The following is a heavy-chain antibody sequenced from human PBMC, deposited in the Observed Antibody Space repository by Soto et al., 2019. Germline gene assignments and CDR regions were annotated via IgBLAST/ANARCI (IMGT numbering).Heavy chain of an antibody. CDR2: IYHTGST. J-gene: IGHJ6*02. CDR1: GGSISSSDHF. Sequence: QVQLQESGPGLVKPSQTLSLTCTVSGGSISSSDHFWSWIRQHPGKGLEWIGYIYHTGSTYYNPSLKRRVIISIDTSQNQFFLNLTSVTAADTAVYYCARDFSVPGSRGMDVWGQGTTVAVSS. CDR3: ARDFSVPGSRGMDV. V-gene: IGHV4-31*03. D-gene: IGHD6-6*01.